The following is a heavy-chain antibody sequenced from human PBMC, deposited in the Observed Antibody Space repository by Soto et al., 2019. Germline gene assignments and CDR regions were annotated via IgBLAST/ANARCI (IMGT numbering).Heavy chain of an antibody. CDR3: ARDWSSSAWFDP. V-gene: IGHV1-2*02. CDR2: INPNSGGT. D-gene: IGHD6-6*01. Sequence: DSVKVSCKASGYTFTGYYMHWVRQAPGQGLEWMGGINPNSGGTNYAQKFQGRVTMTADTSMSTAYMELSRLRSEDTAVYYCARDWSSSAWFDPWGQGTLVTVSS. J-gene: IGHJ5*02. CDR1: GYTFTGYY.